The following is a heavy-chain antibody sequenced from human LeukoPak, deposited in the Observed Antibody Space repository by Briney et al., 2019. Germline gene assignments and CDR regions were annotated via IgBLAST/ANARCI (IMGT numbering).Heavy chain of an antibody. CDR2: IYPGGST. CDR3: AREGGSYNCFDP. Sequence: SETLSLTCTVSGGSISSYYWSWIRQPAGKGLEWIGRIYPGGSTDYNPSLKSRVTMSVDTSKNQFSLKLNSVTAADTAVYYCAREGGSYNCFDPWGQGTLVTVSS. V-gene: IGHV4-4*07. J-gene: IGHJ5*02. CDR1: GGSISSYY. D-gene: IGHD1-26*01.